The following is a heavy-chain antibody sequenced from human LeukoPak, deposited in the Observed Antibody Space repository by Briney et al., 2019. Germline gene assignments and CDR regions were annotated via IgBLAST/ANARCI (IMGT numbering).Heavy chain of an antibody. V-gene: IGHV1-2*02. Sequence: GASVKVSCKASGYTFTGYYMHWVRQAPGQGLEWMGWINPNSGGTNYAQKFQGRGTMTRDTSISTAYMELSRLRSDDTAVYYCAIQAVAGVPYYYYYMDVWGKGTTVTVSS. CDR1: GYTFTGYY. D-gene: IGHD6-19*01. CDR2: INPNSGGT. CDR3: AIQAVAGVPYYYYYMDV. J-gene: IGHJ6*03.